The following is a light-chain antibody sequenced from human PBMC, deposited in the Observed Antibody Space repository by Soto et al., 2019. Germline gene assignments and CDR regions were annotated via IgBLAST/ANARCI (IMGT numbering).Light chain of an antibody. CDR2: DAS. J-gene: IGKJ4*01. Sequence: EIVLTQSPATLSLSPGERATLSCRASQSVSSYLAWYQQKPGQAPRLLTYDASNRATGIPARFSGSGSGTDFTLTISSLEPEDYAVYYCQQRSNWPPLTFGGGTKVEIK. CDR3: QQRSNWPPLT. V-gene: IGKV3-11*01. CDR1: QSVSSY.